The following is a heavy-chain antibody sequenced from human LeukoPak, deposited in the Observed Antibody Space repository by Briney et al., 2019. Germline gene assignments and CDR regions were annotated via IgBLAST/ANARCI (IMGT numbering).Heavy chain of an antibody. CDR3: ARAEYYYGSGSKRHKGGWFDP. V-gene: IGHV1-69*06. D-gene: IGHD3-10*01. CDR1: RGTFSNYA. Sequence: SVKVSCKASRGTFSNYAIGWVRQAPGQGLEWMGGIIPIFGTANYAQKFQDRVTITADKSTSTAYMELSSLRSEDTAVYYCARAEYYYGSGSKRHKGGWFDPWGQGTLVTVSS. CDR2: IIPIFGTA. J-gene: IGHJ5*02.